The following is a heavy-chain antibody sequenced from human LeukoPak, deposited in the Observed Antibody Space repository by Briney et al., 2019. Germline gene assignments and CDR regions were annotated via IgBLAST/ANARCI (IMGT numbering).Heavy chain of an antibody. V-gene: IGHV4-34*01. CDR2: INHSGST. CDR1: GGSFSGYY. CDR3: ARGRSEGYCSSTSCYDFDY. Sequence: SETLSLTCAVYGGSFSGYYWSWIRQPPGKGLEWIGEINHSGSTNYNPSLKSRVTISVDTSKNQFSLKLSSVTAADTAVYYCARGRSEGYCSSTSCYDFDYWGQGTLVTVSS. J-gene: IGHJ4*02. D-gene: IGHD2-2*01.